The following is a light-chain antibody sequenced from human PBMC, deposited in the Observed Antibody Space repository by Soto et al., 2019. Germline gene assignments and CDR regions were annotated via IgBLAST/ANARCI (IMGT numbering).Light chain of an antibody. V-gene: IGKV1-5*01. CDR2: DAS. J-gene: IGKJ1*01. CDR1: QSISSW. Sequence: DIQMTQSPSTLSAFVGDRVTITCRASQSISSWLAWYQQKPGKAPKLLIYDASSLEGGVPSRFSGSGAGTEFTLTISSLQPDDFATYYCQQYNSYSPWTVGQGTKVEIK. CDR3: QQYNSYSPWT.